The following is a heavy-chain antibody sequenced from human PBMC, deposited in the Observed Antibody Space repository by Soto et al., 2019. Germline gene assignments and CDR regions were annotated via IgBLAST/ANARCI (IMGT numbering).Heavy chain of an antibody. Sequence: GGFLRLSCAASGFTFSSYAMSWVRQAPGKGLEWVSAISGSGGSTYYADSVKGRFTISRDNSKNTLYLQMNSLRAEDTAVYYCAKALRDPSFWSGYWSYYYGMDVWGQGTTVTVSS. CDR3: AKALRDPSFWSGYWSYYYGMDV. J-gene: IGHJ6*02. CDR1: GFTFSSYA. V-gene: IGHV3-23*01. CDR2: ISGSGGST. D-gene: IGHD3-3*01.